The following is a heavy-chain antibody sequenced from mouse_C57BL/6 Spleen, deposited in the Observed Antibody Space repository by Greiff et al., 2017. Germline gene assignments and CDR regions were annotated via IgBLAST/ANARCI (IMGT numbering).Heavy chain of an antibody. CDR3: TRWEGDGYSAWFAY. CDR1: GYTFTDYE. D-gene: IGHD2-3*01. Sequence: QVQLQQSGAELVRPGASVTLSCKASGYTFTDYEMHWVKQTPVHGLEWIGAIDPETGGTAYNQKFKGKAILTADKSSSTAYMELRSLTSEDSAVYYCTRWEGDGYSAWFAYWGQGTLVTVSA. J-gene: IGHJ3*01. CDR2: IDPETGGT. V-gene: IGHV1-15*01.